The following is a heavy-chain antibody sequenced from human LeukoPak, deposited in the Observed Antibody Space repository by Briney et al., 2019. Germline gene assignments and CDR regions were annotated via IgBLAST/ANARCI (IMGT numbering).Heavy chain of an antibody. Sequence: PSETLSLTCTVSGGSISNYYWSWIRQPPGKGLEWIGYISYSGTTNYNPSLKSRVTTSVDTSKNQFSLKLSSVTAADTAVYFCARDHGGYYNDYWGQGTLVTVSS. D-gene: IGHD3-22*01. CDR1: GGSISNYY. V-gene: IGHV4-59*01. CDR3: ARDHGGYYNDY. J-gene: IGHJ4*02. CDR2: ISYSGTT.